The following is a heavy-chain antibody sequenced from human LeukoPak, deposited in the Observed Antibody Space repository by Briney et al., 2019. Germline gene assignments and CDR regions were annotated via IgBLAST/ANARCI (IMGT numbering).Heavy chain of an antibody. CDR3: ARETLPMSSAYCFDY. CDR2: IYYSGST. CDR1: GGSISSGDYY. Sequence: KPSETLSLTCTVSGGSISSGDYYWSWIRQPPGKGLEWIGYIYYSGSTYYNPSLKSRVTISVDTSKNQFSLKLSSVTAADTAVYYCARETLPMSSAYCFDYWGQGTLVTVSS. J-gene: IGHJ4*02. D-gene: IGHD3-22*01. V-gene: IGHV4-30-4*01.